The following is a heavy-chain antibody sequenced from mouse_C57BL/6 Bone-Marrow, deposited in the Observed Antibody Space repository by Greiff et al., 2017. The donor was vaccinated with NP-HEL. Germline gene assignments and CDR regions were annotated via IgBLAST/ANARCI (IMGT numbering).Heavy chain of an antibody. J-gene: IGHJ2*01. CDR3: ARQDYKVYFDY. CDR2: ISSGGSYT. Sequence: EVQVVESGGDLVKPGGSLKLSCAASGFTFSSYGMSWVRQTPDKRLEWVATISSGGSYTYYPDSVKGRFTISRDNAKNTLYLQMSSLKSEDTAMYYCARQDYKVYFDYWGQGTTLTVSS. D-gene: IGHD1-3*01. V-gene: IGHV5-6*01. CDR1: GFTFSSYG.